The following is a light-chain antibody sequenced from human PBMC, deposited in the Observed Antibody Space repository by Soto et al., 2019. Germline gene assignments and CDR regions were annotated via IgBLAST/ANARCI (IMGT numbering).Light chain of an antibody. CDR2: GAS. J-gene: IGKJ1*01. Sequence: EIVLTQSPGTLSLSPGERATLSCRASQSVSSNYLAWYQQKPGQAPRLLIYGASRRATGIPDRFSGSGSGTDFTVTISRLEPEDFAVYYCQQYVTSPAFGQGTKVEIK. V-gene: IGKV3-20*01. CDR3: QQYVTSPA. CDR1: QSVSSNY.